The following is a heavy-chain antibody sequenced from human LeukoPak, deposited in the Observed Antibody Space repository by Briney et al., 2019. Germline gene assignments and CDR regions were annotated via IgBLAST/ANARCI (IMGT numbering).Heavy chain of an antibody. CDR3: ARDYDILTGYNDAFDI. CDR1: GGSISRGLYY. CDR2: KYTTGAT. D-gene: IGHD3-9*01. Sequence: SQTLSLTCTVSGGSISRGLYYWTWIRQPAGKGLEWIGRKYTTGATYYNPSLKSRVTISVDTSKNQFSLKLSSVTAADTAVYYCARDYDILTGYNDAFDIWGQGTMVTVSS. V-gene: IGHV4-61*02. J-gene: IGHJ3*02.